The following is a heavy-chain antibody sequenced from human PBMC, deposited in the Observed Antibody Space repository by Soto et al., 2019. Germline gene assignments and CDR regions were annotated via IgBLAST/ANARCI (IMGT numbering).Heavy chain of an antibody. Sequence: AETLSLTCAVFGGSFNAYYLNWIRQPPGKGLEWIGEIDHSGSTDYNLSLKSRVTISVDTSKNQFSLKLISVTAAETAVYYCARGQGFGWYIVGAFDYWGQGTLVTVSS. V-gene: IGHV4-34*01. CDR1: GGSFNAYY. CDR2: IDHSGST. CDR3: ARGQGFGWYIVGAFDY. J-gene: IGHJ4*02. D-gene: IGHD6-19*01.